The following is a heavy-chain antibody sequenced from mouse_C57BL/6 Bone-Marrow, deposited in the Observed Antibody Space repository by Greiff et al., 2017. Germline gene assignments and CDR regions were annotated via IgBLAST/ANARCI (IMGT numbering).Heavy chain of an antibody. Sequence: EVQRVESGAELVRPGASVKLSCTASGFNIKDYYMHWVKQRPEQGLEWIGRIDPEDGDTAYAPKFPGKATMTADTSSNTAYLQLSSLTSEDTAVYYCTTPFTTVVATRAYWGQGTLVTVSA. CDR3: TTPFTTVVATRAY. CDR2: IDPEDGDT. V-gene: IGHV14-1*01. D-gene: IGHD1-1*01. CDR1: GFNIKDYY. J-gene: IGHJ3*01.